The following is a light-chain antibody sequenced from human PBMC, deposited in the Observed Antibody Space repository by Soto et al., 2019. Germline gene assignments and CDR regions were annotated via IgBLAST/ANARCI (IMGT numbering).Light chain of an antibody. J-gene: IGLJ1*01. CDR1: SSDVGGYNY. CDR2: EVS. Sequence: QSALTQPASVSGSPGQSIAISCTGTSSDVGGYNYVSWYQQLPGKAPKLLISEVSNRPSGVSHRFSGSKSGNTASLTSSGLQAEDEADYYCSSYRTGGPFVFGTGTKVTVL. V-gene: IGLV2-14*01. CDR3: SSYRTGGPFV.